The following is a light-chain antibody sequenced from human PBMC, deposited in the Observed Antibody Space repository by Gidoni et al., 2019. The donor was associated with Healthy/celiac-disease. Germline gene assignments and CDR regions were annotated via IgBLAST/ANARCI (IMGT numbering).Light chain of an antibody. Sequence: EMVLTQSPGTLSLSPGERATLSCRASQSVSSSFLAWYQQKPGQAPRLLIYGASSRATGIPDRFSGSGSGTDFTLTISRLEPEDFAVYYCQLYGTSRTFXXXTKVEIK. J-gene: IGKJ1*01. CDR1: QSVSSSF. V-gene: IGKV3-20*01. CDR2: GAS. CDR3: QLYGTSRT.